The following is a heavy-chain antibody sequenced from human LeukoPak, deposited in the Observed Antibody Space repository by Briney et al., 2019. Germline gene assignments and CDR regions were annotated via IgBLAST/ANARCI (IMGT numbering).Heavy chain of an antibody. CDR2: IIPILGIA. Sequence: GSSVKVSCKASGGTFSSYTISWVRQAPGQGLEWMGRIIPILGIANYAQKFQGRVTITADKSTSTAYMELSSLRSEDTAVYYCATRTWIQLWLFDYWGQGTLVTVSS. V-gene: IGHV1-69*02. J-gene: IGHJ4*02. CDR3: ATRTWIQLWLFDY. D-gene: IGHD5-18*01. CDR1: GGTFSSYT.